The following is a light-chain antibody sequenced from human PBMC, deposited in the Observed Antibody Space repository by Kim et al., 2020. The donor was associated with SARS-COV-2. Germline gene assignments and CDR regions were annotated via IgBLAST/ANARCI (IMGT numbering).Light chain of an antibody. Sequence: SSELTQDPAVSVALGQTVRITCQGDSLRTYYASWYQQKPGQAPVLVIYGKNNRPSGIPDRFSGSSSGFTASLTITGAQAEDEADYYCDSRDSSGNVVFGG. CDR3: DSRDSSGNVV. CDR2: GKN. J-gene: IGLJ2*01. V-gene: IGLV3-19*01. CDR1: SLRTYY.